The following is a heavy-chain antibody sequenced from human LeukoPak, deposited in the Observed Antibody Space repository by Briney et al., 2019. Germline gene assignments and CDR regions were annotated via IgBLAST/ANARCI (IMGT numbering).Heavy chain of an antibody. V-gene: IGHV1-18*01. CDR2: ISAYNGNT. D-gene: IGHD3-3*01. CDR1: GYTFTSYG. Sequence: ASVKVFCKASGYTFTSYGISWVRQAPGQGLEWMGWISAYNGNTNYAQKLQGRVTMTTDTSTSTAYMELRSLRSDDTAVYYCARDSPRYDFWSGYRPRYGMDVWGQGTTVTVSS. CDR3: ARDSPRYDFWSGYRPRYGMDV. J-gene: IGHJ6*02.